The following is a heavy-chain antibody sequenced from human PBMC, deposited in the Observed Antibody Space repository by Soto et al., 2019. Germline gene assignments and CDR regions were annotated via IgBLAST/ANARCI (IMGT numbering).Heavy chain of an antibody. CDR1: GFTFSDYY. V-gene: IGHV3-11*01. CDR2: ISSSGSTI. CDR3: AKDRGCSGGSCYYDYYYGMDV. J-gene: IGHJ6*02. Sequence: PGGSLRLSCAASGFTFSDYYMSWIRQAPGKGLEWVSYISSSGSTIYYADSVKGRFTISRDNAKNSLYLQMNSLRAEDTAVYYCAKDRGCSGGSCYYDYYYGMDVWGQGTTVTVSS. D-gene: IGHD2-15*01.